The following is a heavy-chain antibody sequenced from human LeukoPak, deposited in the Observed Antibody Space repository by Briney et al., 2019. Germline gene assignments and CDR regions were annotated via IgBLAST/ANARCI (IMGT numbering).Heavy chain of an antibody. D-gene: IGHD3-10*01. CDR2: IRSKAYGGTT. V-gene: IGHV3-49*04. CDR1: GFTFGDYA. Sequence: GGSLRLSCTASGFTFGDYAMSWVRQAPGKGLKWVGFIRSKAYGGTTEYAASVKGRFTISRDDSKSIAYLQMNSLKTEDTAVYYCTRAYYYGSGRFDYWGQGTLVTVSS. J-gene: IGHJ4*02. CDR3: TRAYYYGSGRFDY.